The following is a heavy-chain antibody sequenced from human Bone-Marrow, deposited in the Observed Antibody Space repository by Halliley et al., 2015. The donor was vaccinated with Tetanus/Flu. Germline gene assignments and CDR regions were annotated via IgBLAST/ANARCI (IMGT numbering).Heavy chain of an antibody. CDR2: MYYSGKT. V-gene: IGHV4-39*01. Sequence: TLSLTCSVSGGSIVSSGYYWGWIRQPPGKGLEWIGSMYYSGKTNYDPSLRSRATISVDTSTNQFSLTLSSVTAADTAVYYCARLPESTSRLDYWGQGSLVTVSS. CDR1: GGSIVSSGYY. J-gene: IGHJ4*02. CDR3: ARLPESTSRLDY. D-gene: IGHD1-26*01.